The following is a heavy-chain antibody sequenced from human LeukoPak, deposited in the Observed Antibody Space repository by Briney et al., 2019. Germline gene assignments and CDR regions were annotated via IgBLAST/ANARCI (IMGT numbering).Heavy chain of an antibody. D-gene: IGHD3-3*01. V-gene: IGHV4-38-2*01. CDR1: GYSISTTYY. CDR3: AKTHYDFRSGFNFRFDY. J-gene: IGHJ4*02. Sequence: KTSETLSLTCAVSGYSISTTYYWGWIRQPPGKGLEWIGSIYHSGSTYYTPSLKSRVTLSVDTSKNQFSLKLRSVTAADTAMYYCAKTHYDFRSGFNFRFDYWGQGTLVTVSS. CDR2: IYHSGST.